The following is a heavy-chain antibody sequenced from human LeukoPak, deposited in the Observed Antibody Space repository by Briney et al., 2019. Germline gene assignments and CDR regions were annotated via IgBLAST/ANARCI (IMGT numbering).Heavy chain of an antibody. J-gene: IGHJ4*02. D-gene: IGHD6-19*01. V-gene: IGHV3-23*01. CDR3: AKKSGFSSGWLDY. CDR2: ISGSGVST. CDR1: GFTFSSYG. Sequence: PGGSLRVSCAASGFTFSSYGMSWVRQAPGKGLEWVSAISGSGVSTYYADSVKGRFTMSRDNSKNTLYLQMNSLRAEDTAVYHCAKKSGFSSGWLDYWGQGTLVTVSS.